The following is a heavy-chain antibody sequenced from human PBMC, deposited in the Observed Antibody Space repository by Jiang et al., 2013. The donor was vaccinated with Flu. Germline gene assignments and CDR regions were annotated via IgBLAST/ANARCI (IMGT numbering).Heavy chain of an antibody. CDR2: IYPGDSDT. CDR3: ARRPAAMSEGYYGMDV. V-gene: IGHV5-51*01. D-gene: IGHD2-2*01. J-gene: IGHJ6*02. Sequence: LKISCKGVWIHFWQILDRLGCARCPGKAWSGWGIIYPGDSDTRYSPSFRGQVTISADKSLETAYLEWSRLEAADTAIYYCARRPAAMSEGYYGMDVWGQGTTVTVS. CDR1: IHFWQIL.